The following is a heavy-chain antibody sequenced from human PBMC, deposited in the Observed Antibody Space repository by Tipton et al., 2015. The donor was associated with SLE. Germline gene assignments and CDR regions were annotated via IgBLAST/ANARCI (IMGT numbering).Heavy chain of an antibody. CDR3: ARGRGPIVGATTNWFDP. V-gene: IGHV4-59*01. CDR2: IYYSGST. D-gene: IGHD1-26*01. J-gene: IGHJ5*02. CDR1: GGSFSGYY. Sequence: TLSLTCAVYGGSFSGYYWSWIRQPPGKGLEWIGYIYYSGSTNYNPSLKSRVTISVDTSKNQFSLKLSSVTAADTAVYYCARGRGPIVGATTNWFDPWGQGTLVTVSS.